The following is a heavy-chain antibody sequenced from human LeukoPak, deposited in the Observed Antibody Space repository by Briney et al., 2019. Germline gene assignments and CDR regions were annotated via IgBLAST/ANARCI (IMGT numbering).Heavy chain of an antibody. V-gene: IGHV3-53*04. CDR2: IYSGGST. Sequence: PGGSLRLSCAASGFTVSSNYMSWVRQAPGKGLEWVSVIYSGGSTYYADSVKGRFTISRHNSKNTLYLQMNSLRAEDTAVYYCAREGYYYDSSGYYYYYYGMDVWGQGTTVNVSS. CDR3: AREGYYYDSSGYYYYYYGMDV. J-gene: IGHJ6*02. CDR1: GFTVSSNY. D-gene: IGHD3-22*01.